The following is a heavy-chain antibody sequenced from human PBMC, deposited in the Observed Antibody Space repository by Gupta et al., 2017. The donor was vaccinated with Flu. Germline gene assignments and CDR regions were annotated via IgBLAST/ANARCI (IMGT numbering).Heavy chain of an antibody. D-gene: IGHD3-10*01. CDR2: INPGGSDN. J-gene: IGHJ4*02. V-gene: IGHV3-7*01. Sequence: VWVGNINPGGSDNYDVDSVRGRFTIFRDNAKNLLFLYMNRLRAADTAVSYCARDLKASGSYYDWGQGTLVTVSS. CDR3: ARDLKASGSYYD.